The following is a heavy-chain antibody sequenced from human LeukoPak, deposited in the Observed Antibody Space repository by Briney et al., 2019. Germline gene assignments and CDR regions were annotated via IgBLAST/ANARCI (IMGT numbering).Heavy chain of an antibody. D-gene: IGHD3/OR15-3a*01. Sequence: PGGSLRLSCAASGFSLSTYGVSWVRQPPGKGLEWIGYIYYSGTTNYNPSLKSRLTISVDTSKSQFSLKLSSVTAADTAVYYCAGGDYYFDYWGQGTLVTVSS. CDR1: GFSLSTYG. J-gene: IGHJ4*02. CDR2: IYYSGTT. CDR3: AGGDYYFDY. V-gene: IGHV4-59*01.